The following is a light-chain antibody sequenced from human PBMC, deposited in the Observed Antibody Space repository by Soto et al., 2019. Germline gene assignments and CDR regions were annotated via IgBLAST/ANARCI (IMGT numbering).Light chain of an antibody. CDR2: GAS. Sequence: EIVLTQSPATLSASPGEKIALSCRASQTVSSNLAWYQHKPGRAPRLLIYGASSRATGIPARFSGSGSGTDFSLTISSLEPEDFAVYYCQQRSNWPITFGQGTRLEIK. CDR3: QQRSNWPIT. J-gene: IGKJ5*01. V-gene: IGKV3-11*01. CDR1: QTVSSN.